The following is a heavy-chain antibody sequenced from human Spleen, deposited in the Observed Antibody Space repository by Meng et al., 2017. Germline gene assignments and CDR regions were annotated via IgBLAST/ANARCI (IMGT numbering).Heavy chain of an antibody. CDR3: ARGLYSSGWIDAFYI. CDR1: GFTFSSYS. V-gene: IGHV3-21*01. D-gene: IGHD6-19*01. CDR2: ISSSSSYI. J-gene: IGHJ3*02. Sequence: GGSLRLSCAASGFTFSSYSMNWVRQAPGKGLEWVSSISSSSSYIYYAGSVKGRFTISRDNAKNSLYLQMNSLRAEDTAVYYCARGLYSSGWIDAFYIWAQGTMVPVSS.